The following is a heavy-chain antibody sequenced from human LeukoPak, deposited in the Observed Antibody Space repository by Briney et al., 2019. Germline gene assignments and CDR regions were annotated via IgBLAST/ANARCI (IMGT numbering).Heavy chain of an antibody. V-gene: IGHV1-3*01. D-gene: IGHD6-13*01. Sequence: GASVKVSCKASGYTFTSYAIHWVRQAPGQRLEWMGWINAGNGNTQYSQKFQGRVTITRDTSASTAYTELSSLRSEDTAVYYCARGVLREQQLGLDYWGQGTLVTVSS. CDR3: ARGVLREQQLGLDY. CDR1: GYTFTSYA. CDR2: INAGNGNT. J-gene: IGHJ4*02.